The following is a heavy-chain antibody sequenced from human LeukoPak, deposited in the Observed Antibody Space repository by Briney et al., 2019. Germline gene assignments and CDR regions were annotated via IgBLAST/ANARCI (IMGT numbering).Heavy chain of an antibody. CDR2: FDPEDGET. V-gene: IGHV1-24*01. J-gene: IGHJ3*02. CDR3: ATYNLYGAAHNDAFDI. Sequence: ASVKVSCKVSGYTLTELSMHWVRQAPGEGLEWMGGFDPEDGETIHAQKFQGRVTMTEDTSTDTAYMELSSLRSEDTAVYYCATYNLYGAAHNDAFDIWGQGTMVTVSS. D-gene: IGHD4-17*01. CDR1: GYTLTELS.